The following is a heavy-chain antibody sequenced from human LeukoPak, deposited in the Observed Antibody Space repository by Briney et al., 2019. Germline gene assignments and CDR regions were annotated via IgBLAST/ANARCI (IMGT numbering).Heavy chain of an antibody. CDR3: ARDWARGSFDY. CDR2: INPSSGSA. V-gene: IGHV1-46*01. CDR1: GYTFSGYS. J-gene: IGHJ4*02. Sequence: ASVKDSCKASGYTFSGYSIHWVRQAPGQGPEWMGMINPSSGSATYAQKFQGSVTMTRDTSTTTLYMELSSLRSEDTAVYYCARDWARGSFDYWGQGTPLIVSS. D-gene: IGHD3-10*01.